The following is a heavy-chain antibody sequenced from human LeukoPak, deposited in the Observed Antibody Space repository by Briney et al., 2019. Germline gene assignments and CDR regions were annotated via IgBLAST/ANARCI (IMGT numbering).Heavy chain of an antibody. J-gene: IGHJ4*02. V-gene: IGHV4-59*01. D-gene: IGHD2-8*01. CDR3: ANVKNGVYFSFAY. Sequence: PSETLSLTCTVSGGSINTNYWSWIRQPPGKELEWIGYIFYSGTTTYNPSLKSRVSISVDTSKNQFSLKLSSVTAADTAVYYCANVKNGVYFSFAYGGQETRVPVPS. CDR1: GGSINTNY. CDR2: IFYSGTT.